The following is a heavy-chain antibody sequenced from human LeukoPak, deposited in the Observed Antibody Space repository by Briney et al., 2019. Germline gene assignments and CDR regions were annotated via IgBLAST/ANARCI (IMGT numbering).Heavy chain of an antibody. CDR2: ISDSGST. V-gene: IGHV4-59*12. J-gene: IGHJ5*02. D-gene: IGHD5-12*01. CDR3: ARADSGYDSDWFDP. CDR1: GGSIRSFY. Sequence: ETVSLTCTVSGGSIRSFYWSWIGQPPGKGLEWIGYISDSGSTSYNPSLKSRVTISVDASKNQISLKLSSVTAADTAVYYCARADSGYDSDWFDPWGQGTLVTVSS.